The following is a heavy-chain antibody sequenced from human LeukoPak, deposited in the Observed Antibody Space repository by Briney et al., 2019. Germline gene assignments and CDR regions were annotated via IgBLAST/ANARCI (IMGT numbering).Heavy chain of an antibody. V-gene: IGHV7-4-1*01. CDR2: INTHTGDP. CDR1: GYTFTSYA. CDR3: SREGF. Sequence: ASVKVSCKASGYTFTSYAMNWVRQAPGQGLEWMGWINTHTGDPTYAQAFKGRFVFSLDTSVSTASLQIFSLKAEDTAVYYCSREGFWGQGTLVTVSS. J-gene: IGHJ4*02.